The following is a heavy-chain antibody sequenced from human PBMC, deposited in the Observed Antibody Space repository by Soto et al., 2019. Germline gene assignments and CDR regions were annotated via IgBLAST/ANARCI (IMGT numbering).Heavy chain of an antibody. CDR1: GGSISSSSYY. D-gene: IGHD3-10*01. CDR2: IYYSGST. J-gene: IGHJ6*02. Sequence: SETLSLTCTVSGGSISSSSYYWGWIRQPPGKGLEWIGSIYYSGSTYYNPSLKSRVTISVDTSKNQFSLKLSSVTAADTAVYYCASPWFGELLSGDYYYYGMDVWGQGTTVTVSS. V-gene: IGHV4-39*01. CDR3: ASPWFGELLSGDYYYYGMDV.